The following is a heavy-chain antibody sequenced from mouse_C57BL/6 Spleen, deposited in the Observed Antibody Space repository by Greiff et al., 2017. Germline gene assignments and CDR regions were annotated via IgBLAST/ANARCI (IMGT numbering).Heavy chain of an antibody. CDR2: ISDGGSYT. CDR1: GFTFSSYA. D-gene: IGHD3-1*01. CDR3: AKGGPSGYFDY. J-gene: IGHJ2*01. Sequence: EVKLMESGGGLVKPGGSLKLSCAASGFTFSSYAMSWVRQTPEKRLEWVATISDGGSYTYYPDNVKGRFTISRDNAKNNLYLQMSYLKSEDTAMYYCAKGGPSGYFDYWGQGTTLTVSS. V-gene: IGHV5-4*03.